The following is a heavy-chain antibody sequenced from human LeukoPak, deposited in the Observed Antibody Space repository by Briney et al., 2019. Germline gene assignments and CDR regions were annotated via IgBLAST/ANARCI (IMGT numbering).Heavy chain of an antibody. V-gene: IGHV1-18*01. D-gene: IGHD6-6*01. CDR3: ARVAARRKWFDP. CDR2: ISAYNGNT. Sequence: ASVKVSCKASGYTFTSYSISWVRQAPGQGLEWMGWISAYNGNTNYAQKLQGRVTMTTDTSTSTAYMELRSLRSDDTAVYYCARVAARRKWFDPWGQGTLVTVSS. J-gene: IGHJ5*02. CDR1: GYTFTSYS.